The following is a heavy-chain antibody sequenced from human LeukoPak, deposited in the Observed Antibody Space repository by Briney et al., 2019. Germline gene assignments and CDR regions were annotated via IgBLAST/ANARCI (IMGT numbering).Heavy chain of an antibody. CDR3: ARRGWPSDY. CDR1: GVTFSSYT. Sequence: GGCLRLSCAASGVTFSSYTMNWPRQAPGKGLEWVSYISGSSSTIYYADSVKGRFTISRDNAKNSLYLQMNSLRDEDTAVYYCARRGWPSDYWGQGTLVTVSS. D-gene: IGHD5-24*01. CDR2: ISGSSSTI. J-gene: IGHJ4*02. V-gene: IGHV3-48*02.